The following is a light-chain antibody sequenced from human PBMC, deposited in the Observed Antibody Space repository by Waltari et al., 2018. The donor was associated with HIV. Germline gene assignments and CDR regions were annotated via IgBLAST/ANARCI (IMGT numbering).Light chain of an antibody. CDR2: GAS. CDR3: QQFRS. CDR1: QSVSSN. Sequence: EIVMTQSPATLSVSPGERATLSCRASQSVSSNLAWYQQKPGQAPRLLIYGASTRATGIPARFSGSGSGTEFTLTISSLQSEDVAVYYCQQFRSFGPGTKVDLK. J-gene: IGKJ3*01. V-gene: IGKV3-15*01.